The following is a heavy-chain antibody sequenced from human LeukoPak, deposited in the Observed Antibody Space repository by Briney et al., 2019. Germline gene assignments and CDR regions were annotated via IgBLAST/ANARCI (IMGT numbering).Heavy chain of an antibody. Sequence: SETLSLTCAVFGGSFSDYCWSWTRQPPGKGLEWIGEINHSGSTNYNPSLKSRVTISVDTSKNQFSLKLSSVTAADTAVYYCARGSVTVTPYYFDYWGQGTLVTVSS. CDR1: GGSFSDYC. J-gene: IGHJ4*02. V-gene: IGHV4-34*01. D-gene: IGHD4-11*01. CDR3: ARGSVTVTPYYFDY. CDR2: INHSGST.